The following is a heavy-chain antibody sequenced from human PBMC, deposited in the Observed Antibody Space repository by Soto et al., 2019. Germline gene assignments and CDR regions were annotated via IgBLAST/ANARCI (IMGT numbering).Heavy chain of an antibody. V-gene: IGHV1-18*01. Sequence: ASVKVSCKASGYTFTNYGISWVRQAPGQGLEWMGWISAYNGDTNYAQNLQGRVTMTTDTSTSTAYMDLRSLRSDDTAVYYCAREYCSGGSCTLDYWGQGTQVTV. CDR1: GYTFTNYG. CDR3: AREYCSGGSCTLDY. J-gene: IGHJ4*02. CDR2: ISAYNGDT. D-gene: IGHD2-15*01.